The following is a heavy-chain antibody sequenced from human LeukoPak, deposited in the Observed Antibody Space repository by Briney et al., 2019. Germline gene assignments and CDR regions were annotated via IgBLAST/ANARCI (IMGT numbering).Heavy chain of an antibody. Sequence: SETLSLTCAVYGGSFSGYYWSWIRQPPGKGLEWIGEINHSGSTNYNPSLKSRVTISVDTSKNQFSLKLGSVTAADTAVYYCARARAAAGSWGQGTLVTVSS. CDR2: INHSGST. D-gene: IGHD6-13*01. CDR1: GGSFSGYY. J-gene: IGHJ4*02. V-gene: IGHV4-34*01. CDR3: ARARAAAGS.